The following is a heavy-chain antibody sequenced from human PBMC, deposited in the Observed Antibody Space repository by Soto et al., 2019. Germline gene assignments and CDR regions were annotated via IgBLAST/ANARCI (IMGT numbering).Heavy chain of an antibody. CDR2: ISYDESDK. D-gene: IGHD6-19*01. V-gene: IGHV3-30*03. CDR1: GFAFRSYA. CDR3: ARDLSVAGPDY. J-gene: IGHJ4*02. Sequence: GGSLRLSCAASGFAFRSYAMHWVRQAPGKGLEWVAVISYDESDKYYADSLKGRFTISRDNSKNTLYLQMNSLRGEDTAVYYCARDLSVAGPDYWGQGTLVTVSS.